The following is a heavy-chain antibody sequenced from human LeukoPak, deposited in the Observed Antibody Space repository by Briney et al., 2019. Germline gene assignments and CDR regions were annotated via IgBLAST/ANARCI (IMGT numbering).Heavy chain of an antibody. Sequence: SETLSLTCTVFGASISSYYWGWIRQPPRKGLEWIGYISYSGTSNYNPSLKSRLTISRDTSKNQFSLKVTSVTSADTAVYYCARDLSVYYFGSGSSPGAFDIWGQGTMVTVSS. CDR1: GASISSYY. CDR3: ARDLSVYYFGSGSSPGAFDI. CDR2: ISYSGTS. D-gene: IGHD3-10*01. V-gene: IGHV4-59*01. J-gene: IGHJ3*02.